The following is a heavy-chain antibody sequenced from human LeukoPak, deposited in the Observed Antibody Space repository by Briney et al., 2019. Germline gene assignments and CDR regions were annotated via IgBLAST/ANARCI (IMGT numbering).Heavy chain of an antibody. CDR2: ISSSSSYT. V-gene: IGHV3-11*03. CDR3: AGWGGGALSYYYYGMDV. Sequence: PGGSLRLSCAASGFTFSDYYMSWIRQAPGKGLEWVSYISSSSSYTNYADSVKGRFTISRDNAKNSLYLQMNRPRGGDQGGYLFAGWGGGALSYYYYGMDVWGQGTTVTVSS. D-gene: IGHD2-21*01. CDR1: GFTFSDYY. J-gene: IGHJ6*02.